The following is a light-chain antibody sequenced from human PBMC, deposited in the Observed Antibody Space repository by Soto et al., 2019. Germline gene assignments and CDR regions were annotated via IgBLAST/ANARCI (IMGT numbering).Light chain of an antibody. Sequence: QSALTQPASVSGSPGQSITISCTGTSSDVGVYKCVSWYQQYPGKAPKLMIYEVSNRPSGVSNRLSGSKSGNTASLTISGLQAEDEADYYCSSCTTTSAWVFGGWTKVTVL. CDR1: SSDVGVYKC. CDR2: EVS. V-gene: IGLV2-14*01. J-gene: IGLJ3*02. CDR3: SSCTTTSAWV.